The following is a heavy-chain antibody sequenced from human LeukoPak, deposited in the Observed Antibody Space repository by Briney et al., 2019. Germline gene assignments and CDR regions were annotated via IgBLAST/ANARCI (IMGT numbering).Heavy chain of an antibody. CDR3: ARILCYYDDRYYFDY. V-gene: IGHV2-70*11. CDR1: GFSLSTSGMC. CDR2: IDWDDDK. Sequence: SGPALVKPTQTLTLTCTFSGFSLSTSGMCVSWIRQPPGKALEWLARIDWDDDKYYSTSLKTRLTISKDTSKNQVVLTMTNMDPVDTATYYCARILCYYDDRYYFDYWGQGTLVTVSS. J-gene: IGHJ4*02. D-gene: IGHD3-22*01.